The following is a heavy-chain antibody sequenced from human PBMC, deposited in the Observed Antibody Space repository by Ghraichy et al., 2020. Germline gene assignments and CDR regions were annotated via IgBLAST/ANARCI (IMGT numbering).Heavy chain of an antibody. J-gene: IGHJ4*02. CDR3: AKDRDSAIGGYDFYYFDY. D-gene: IGHD5-12*01. Sequence: GSLRLSCAASGFTFSSYAMSWVRQAPGKGLEWVSAISGSGGSTYYADSVKGRFTISRDNSKNTLYLQINSLRAEDTAIYYCAKDRDSAIGGYDFYYFDYWGQGTLVTVSS. CDR2: ISGSGGST. V-gene: IGHV3-23*01. CDR1: GFTFSSYA.